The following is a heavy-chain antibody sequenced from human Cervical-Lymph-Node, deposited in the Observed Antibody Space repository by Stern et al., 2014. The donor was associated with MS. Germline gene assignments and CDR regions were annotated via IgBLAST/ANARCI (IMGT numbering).Heavy chain of an antibody. V-gene: IGHV3-53*01. CDR3: ARDTSSPERSDW. Sequence: EVQLVESGGGVIQPGGSLRLSCTASGFTVSRDYMTWVRKAPGKGLAWVSLITNVGSTFYTDSVKGRFTISRDDSKNTVYLHMTSLRAEDTAMYYCARDTSSPERSDWWGQGTLVTVSS. J-gene: IGHJ4*02. D-gene: IGHD1-1*01. CDR1: GFTVSRDY. CDR2: ITNVGST.